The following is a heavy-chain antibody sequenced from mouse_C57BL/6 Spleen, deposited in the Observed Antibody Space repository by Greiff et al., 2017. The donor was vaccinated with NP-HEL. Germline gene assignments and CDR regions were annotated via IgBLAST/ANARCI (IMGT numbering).Heavy chain of an antibody. V-gene: IGHV1-81*01. CDR3: ARSDYYGSSYVGYAMDY. CDR2: IYPRSGNT. J-gene: IGHJ4*01. Sequence: QVQLKESGAELARPGASVKLSCKASGYTFTSYGISWVKQRTGQGLEWIGEIYPRSGNTYYNEKFKGKATLTADKSSSTAYMELRSLTSEDSAVYFCARSDYYGSSYVGYAMDYWGQGTSVTVSS. D-gene: IGHD1-1*01. CDR1: GYTFTSYG.